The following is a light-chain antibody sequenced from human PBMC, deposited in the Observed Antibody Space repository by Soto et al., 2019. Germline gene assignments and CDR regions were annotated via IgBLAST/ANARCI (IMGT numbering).Light chain of an antibody. V-gene: IGKV3-20*01. CDR3: QQYGSSGT. J-gene: IGKJ1*01. CDR2: GAS. Sequence: EIVLTQSPGTLSLSPGERGTLSSRASQSVSNNYLAWYQQKPGQAPRLLIYGASNRATGIPDRFSGSGSGTDFTLTISRLEPEDFAVYYCQQYGSSGTFGQGTKVDIK. CDR1: QSVSNNY.